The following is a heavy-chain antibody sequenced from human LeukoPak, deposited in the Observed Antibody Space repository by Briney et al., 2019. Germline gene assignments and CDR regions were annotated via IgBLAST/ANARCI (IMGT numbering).Heavy chain of an antibody. D-gene: IGHD6-6*01. CDR1: GFTFSSYE. J-gene: IGHJ4*02. V-gene: IGHV3-48*03. CDR3: ASGEQLVQFDY. Sequence: GGSLRLSCAASGFTFSSYEMNWVRQAPGKGLEWVSYISSSGSTIYYADSVKGRFTISRDNAKNSLYLQMNSLRAEDTAVYYCASGEQLVQFDYWGQGTLVTVSS. CDR2: ISSSGSTI.